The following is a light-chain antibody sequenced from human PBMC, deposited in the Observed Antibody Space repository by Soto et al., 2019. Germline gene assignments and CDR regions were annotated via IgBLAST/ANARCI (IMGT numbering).Light chain of an antibody. CDR3: AAWDDSLNGRV. V-gene: IGLV1-44*01. CDR2: SNN. Sequence: QSVLTQAPSASGTPGQRVTISCSGGSSNIGSNTVNWYQQFPGTAPKLLIYSNNQRPSGVPDRFSGSKSGTSASLAISGLHSDDEADYYCAAWDDSLNGRVFGGWTKPTVL. J-gene: IGLJ2*01. CDR1: SSNIGSNT.